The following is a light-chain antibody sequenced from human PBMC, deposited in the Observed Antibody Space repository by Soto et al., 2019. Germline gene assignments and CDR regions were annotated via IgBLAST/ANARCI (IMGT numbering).Light chain of an antibody. CDR3: QQRTKLLT. CDR1: QSVSSY. Sequence: EIVVTQSPATLSLSTGERATLACRASQSVSSYLACYQQKPGQAPRLHIHDASNRATSIPARLSGSGSGTDFAPTISSLEPEDYAVYYCQQRTKLLTFGQGTKVEI. V-gene: IGKV3-11*01. CDR2: DAS. J-gene: IGKJ1*01.